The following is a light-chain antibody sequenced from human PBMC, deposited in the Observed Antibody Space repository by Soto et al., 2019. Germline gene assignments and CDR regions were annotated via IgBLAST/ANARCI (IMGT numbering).Light chain of an antibody. J-gene: IGKJ5*01. V-gene: IGKV4-1*01. CDR3: QTIDKWPL. CDR1: QSVFSNSKNRNH. Sequence: DIVMAQSPDCLAVSLGERATINCKSSQSVFSNSKNRNHLNWYQQKPGKAPKLLIYAASSLQSGVPSRFSGSGSGTEFTLTISSLQSDDFAVYFCQTIDKWPLFGQGTRLEIK. CDR2: AAS.